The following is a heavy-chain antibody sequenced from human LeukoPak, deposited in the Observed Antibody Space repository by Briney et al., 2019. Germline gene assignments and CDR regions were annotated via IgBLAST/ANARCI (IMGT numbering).Heavy chain of an antibody. V-gene: IGHV4-59*01. Sequence: SETLSLTCTVSGGSISSYYWSWIRQPPGKGLEWIGYIYYSGSTNYNPSLKSRVTISVDTSKNKFSLKLSSVTAADTAVYYCARERTMVRGVIHWFDPWGQGTLVTVSS. CDR2: IYYSGST. CDR3: ARERTMVRGVIHWFDP. J-gene: IGHJ5*02. D-gene: IGHD3-10*01. CDR1: GGSISSYY.